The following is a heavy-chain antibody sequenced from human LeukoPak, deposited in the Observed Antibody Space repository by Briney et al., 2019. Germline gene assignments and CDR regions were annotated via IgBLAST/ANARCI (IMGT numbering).Heavy chain of an antibody. CDR2: IIPIFGTA. CDR1: GGTFSSYA. J-gene: IGHJ3*02. D-gene: IGHD2-2*01. CDR3: AREDCSSTSCYVGHAFDI. Sequence: ASVKVSCKASGGTFSSYAISWVQQAPGQGLEWMGGIIPIFGTANYAQKFQGRVTITADESTSTAYMELSSLRSEDTAVYYCAREDCSSTSCYVGHAFDIWGQGTMVTVSS. V-gene: IGHV1-69*13.